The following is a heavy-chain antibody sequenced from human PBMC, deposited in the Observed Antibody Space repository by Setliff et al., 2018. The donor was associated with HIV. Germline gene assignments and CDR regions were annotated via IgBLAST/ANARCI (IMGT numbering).Heavy chain of an antibody. J-gene: IGHJ4*02. D-gene: IGHD1-7*01. Sequence: GGSLRLSCAASGFTFSDHYMSWIRQAPGKGLEWVSSISGTATTIYSADSVKGRFTVSRDNAKNSLYLQMSDLRAEDTAVYYCVRNPRELLYWGQGTLVTVS. CDR1: GFTFSDHY. CDR3: VRNPRELLY. CDR2: ISGTATTI. V-gene: IGHV3-11*01.